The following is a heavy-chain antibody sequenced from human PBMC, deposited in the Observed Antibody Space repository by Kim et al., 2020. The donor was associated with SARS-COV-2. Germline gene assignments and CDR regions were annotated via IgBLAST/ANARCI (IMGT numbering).Heavy chain of an antibody. CDR3: AREGTSCWPAFEY. V-gene: IGHV1-69*13. Sequence: SVKVSCKASGGTLSSFALNWVKQAPGQGLEWMGGIIPIFGTTNYAQNFQGRVTITADESTSTAYMELSSLRSGDTAVYYCAREGTSCWPAFEYWGQGTLISVSS. CDR1: GGTLSSFA. J-gene: IGHJ4*02. D-gene: IGHD2-2*01. CDR2: IIPIFGTT.